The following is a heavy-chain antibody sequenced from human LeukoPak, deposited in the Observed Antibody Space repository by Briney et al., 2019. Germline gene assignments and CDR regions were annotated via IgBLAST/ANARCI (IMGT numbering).Heavy chain of an antibody. J-gene: IGHJ6*03. D-gene: IGHD3-22*01. CDR1: GFTFDDYA. CDR2: ISWNSGSI. Sequence: GRSLRLSCAASGFTFDDYAMHWVRQAPGKGLEWVSGISWNSGSIGYADSVKGRFTIYRDNAKNSLYLQMNSLRAEDTALYYCAKDAVYDSSGYYSRYYYYMDVWGKGTTVTVSS. CDR3: AKDAVYDSSGYYSRYYYYMDV. V-gene: IGHV3-9*01.